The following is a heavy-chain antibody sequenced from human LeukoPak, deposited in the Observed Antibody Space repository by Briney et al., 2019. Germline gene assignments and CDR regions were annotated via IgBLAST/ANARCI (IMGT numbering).Heavy chain of an antibody. CDR1: GGSISTYY. CDR3: ARCASTGYRFDY. CDR2: IYYSGNT. J-gene: IGHJ4*02. D-gene: IGHD3-22*01. Sequence: SETLSLTCTASGGSISTYYWSWIRQPPGKGLEWIGYIYYSGNTNYSPSLESRVTISVDTSKNQFSLKLNSVTAADTAVYYCARCASTGYRFDYWGQGTLVTVSS. V-gene: IGHV4-59*08.